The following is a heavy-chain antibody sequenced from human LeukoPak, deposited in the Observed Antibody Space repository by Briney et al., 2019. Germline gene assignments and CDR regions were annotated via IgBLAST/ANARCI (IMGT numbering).Heavy chain of an antibody. CDR1: GGSISSYY. Sequence: ETLSLTCTVSGGSISSYYWSWIRQPPGKGLEWIGYIYYSGSTNYNPSLKSRVTISVDTSKNQFSLKLSSVTAADTAVYYCAIGVDTADYWGQGTLVTVSS. CDR2: IYYSGST. D-gene: IGHD5-18*01. V-gene: IGHV4-59*12. J-gene: IGHJ4*02. CDR3: AIGVDTADY.